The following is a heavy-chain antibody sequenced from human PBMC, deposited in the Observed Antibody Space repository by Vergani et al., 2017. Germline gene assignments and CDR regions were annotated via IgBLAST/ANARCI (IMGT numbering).Heavy chain of an antibody. V-gene: IGHV3-23*04. CDR1: GFTFSSYS. CDR3: AKAGGVIAVAYFDY. Sequence: EVQLVESGGGLVKPGGSLRLSCAASGFTFSSYSMNWVRQAPGKGLEWVSSISSSGGSTYYADSVKGRFTISRDNSKNTLYLQMNSLRAEDTAVYYCAKAGGVIAVAYFDYWGQGTLVTVSS. J-gene: IGHJ4*02. D-gene: IGHD6-19*01. CDR2: ISSSGGST.